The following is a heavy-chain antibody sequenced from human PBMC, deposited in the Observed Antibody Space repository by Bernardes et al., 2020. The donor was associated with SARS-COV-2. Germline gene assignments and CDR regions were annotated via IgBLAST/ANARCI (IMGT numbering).Heavy chain of an antibody. Sequence: GGSLRLSCAAYGFSFNGSTIHWLRQVSGKGLEWVGRVRGKGNSFSATFAASFKGRFTISGDDSQTTAYLQLYSLKTEDTAVYYCSRRTDGDSFDIWGQGTMVTVSS. CDR3: SRRTDGDSFDI. CDR1: GFSFNGST. V-gene: IGHV3-73*01. J-gene: IGHJ3*02. CDR2: VRGKGNSFSA.